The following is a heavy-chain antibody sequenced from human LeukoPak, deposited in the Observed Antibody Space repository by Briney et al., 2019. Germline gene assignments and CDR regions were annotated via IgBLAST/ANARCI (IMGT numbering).Heavy chain of an antibody. D-gene: IGHD5-24*01. CDR1: GLTFSSYW. J-gene: IGHJ4*02. CDR2: NNSDGTTT. V-gene: IGHV3-74*01. CDR3: LKGGWATIGPPKD. Sequence: GGSLRLSCAASGLTFSSYWMHWVRQAPGKGLVWVSRNNSDGTTTNYADSVKGQFTISRDNAKNTVYLQMNNLRPDDSAVYHCLKGGWATIGPPKDWGQGTQVSVSS.